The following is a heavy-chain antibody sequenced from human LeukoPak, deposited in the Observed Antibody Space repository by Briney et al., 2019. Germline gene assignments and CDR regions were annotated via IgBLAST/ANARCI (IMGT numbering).Heavy chain of an antibody. D-gene: IGHD2/OR15-2a*01. Sequence: ASVKVSCKTSGYSFTDYDIHWVRQATGQGLEWMGWMNPKTDNTEYAQKFQGRVTLTWTTSISTAYMELSSLESEDTAVYFCARSGPISLRFWGQGTLVTVSS. CDR2: MNPKTDNT. CDR1: GYSFTDYD. CDR3: ARSGPISLRF. J-gene: IGHJ4*02. V-gene: IGHV1-8*01.